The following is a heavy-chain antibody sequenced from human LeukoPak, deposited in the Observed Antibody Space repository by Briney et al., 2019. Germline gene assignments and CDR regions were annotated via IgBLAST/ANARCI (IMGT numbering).Heavy chain of an antibody. CDR2: IYHSGST. CDR1: GGSISSSNW. V-gene: IGHV4-4*02. D-gene: IGHD6-19*01. J-gene: IGHJ5*02. CDR3: ARVEGSAWSNWFDP. Sequence: SGTLSLTCAVSGGSISSSNWWSWVRQPPGKGLEWIGEIYHSGSTNYNPSLKGRVTISVDTSKNQFSLRLSSVTAADTAVYYCARVEGSAWSNWFDPWGQGTLVTVSS.